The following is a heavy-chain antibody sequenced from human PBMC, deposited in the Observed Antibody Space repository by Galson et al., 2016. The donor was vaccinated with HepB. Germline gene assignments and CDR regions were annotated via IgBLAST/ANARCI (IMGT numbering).Heavy chain of an antibody. D-gene: IGHD3-16*01. Sequence: SETLSLTCVVYDGSFSGYSWTWVRQSPGKGLEWIGEINHSGTSNYNPSLKSRVSISIDTSENQLNLKLTSVTAADTAMYYCAVGGNIKYYYYGLDVWGQGTMVTVSS. V-gene: IGHV4-34*01. CDR2: INHSGTS. CDR1: DGSFSGYS. CDR3: AVGGNIKYYYYGLDV. J-gene: IGHJ6*02.